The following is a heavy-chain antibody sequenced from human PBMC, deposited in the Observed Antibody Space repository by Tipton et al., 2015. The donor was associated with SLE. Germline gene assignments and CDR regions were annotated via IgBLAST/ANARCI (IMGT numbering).Heavy chain of an antibody. CDR1: GFTFSSYE. D-gene: IGHD6-25*01. V-gene: IGHV3-48*03. CDR2: ISSSGSTI. J-gene: IGHJ4*03. CDR3: ARDGMRGSGLGYFDY. Sequence: VQLVQSGGGLVQPGGSLRLSCAASGFTFSSYEMNWVRQAPGKGLEWVSYISSSGSTIYYADSVKGRFTISRDNAKNSLYLQMNSLRAEDTAVYYCARDGMRGSGLGYFDYWGQGTMVTVSS.